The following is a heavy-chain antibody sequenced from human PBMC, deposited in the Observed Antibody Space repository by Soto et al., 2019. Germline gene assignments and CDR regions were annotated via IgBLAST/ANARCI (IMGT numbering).Heavy chain of an antibody. CDR3: AILGGNYRTGYYYYGMDV. Sequence: QVQLVQSGAEVKKPGASVKVSCKASGYTFTSYDISWVRQAPGHGLEWMGWISAYNGNTNYAQKLQGRVTMTTDTSTSTAYMELRSLRSDDTAVYYCAILGGNYRTGYYYYGMDVWGQGTTVTVSS. D-gene: IGHD4-4*01. V-gene: IGHV1-18*01. J-gene: IGHJ6*02. CDR2: ISAYNGNT. CDR1: GYTFTSYD.